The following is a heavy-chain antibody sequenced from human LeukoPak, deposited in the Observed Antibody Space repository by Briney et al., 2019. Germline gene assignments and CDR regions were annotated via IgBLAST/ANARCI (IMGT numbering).Heavy chain of an antibody. D-gene: IGHD3-10*01. Sequence: SETLSLTCAVYGGSFSGYYWSWIRQPPGKGLEWIGEINHSGSTNYNPSLKSRVTISADTSKNQFSLKLSSVTAADTAVYYCATWFGELFRDAFDIWGQGTMVTVSS. CDR3: ATWFGELFRDAFDI. V-gene: IGHV4-34*01. CDR1: GGSFSGYY. CDR2: INHSGST. J-gene: IGHJ3*02.